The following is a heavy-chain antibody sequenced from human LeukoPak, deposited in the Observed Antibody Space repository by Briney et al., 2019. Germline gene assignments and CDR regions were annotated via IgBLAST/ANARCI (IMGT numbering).Heavy chain of an antibody. CDR2: INPNSGGT. V-gene: IGHV1-2*02. J-gene: IGHJ5*02. D-gene: IGHD1-7*01. Sequence: ASVKVSCKASGWTFTGYYMHGVRQAPGHGLEWMGWINPNSGGTNYAQDFRGRVTMTRDTSISTAYMELSRLRSDDTAVYYCARASDRGNLAWGQGTLVTVSS. CDR1: GWTFTGYY. CDR3: ARASDRGNLA.